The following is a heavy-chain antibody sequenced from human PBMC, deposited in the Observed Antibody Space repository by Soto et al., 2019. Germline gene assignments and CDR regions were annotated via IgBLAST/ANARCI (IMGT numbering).Heavy chain of an antibody. Sequence: LRLSCAASGFTFSSYGMHWVRQAPGKGLEWVAVISYDGDNKYYADSVRGRFTISRDNSKNTLYLQMNSLRAEDTAVYYCAYWRHAFDIWGQGTMVTVSS. D-gene: IGHD2-15*01. CDR2: ISYDGDNK. V-gene: IGHV3-30*19. CDR1: GFTFSSYG. J-gene: IGHJ3*02. CDR3: AYWRHAFDI.